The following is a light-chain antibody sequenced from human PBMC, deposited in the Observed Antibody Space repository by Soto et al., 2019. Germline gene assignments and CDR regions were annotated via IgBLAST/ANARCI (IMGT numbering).Light chain of an antibody. CDR2: DAS. Sequence: EIQMTQSPTRLSASVGDTVNVTCRASQSVSGWLAWYQQKPGEAPKLLIYDASALPRGVPSRFSGSGSGTKFTLTIASLQPDDFATYYCQQYETFSGTFGPGTKVDIK. CDR1: QSVSGW. J-gene: IGKJ1*01. V-gene: IGKV1-5*01. CDR3: QQYETFSGT.